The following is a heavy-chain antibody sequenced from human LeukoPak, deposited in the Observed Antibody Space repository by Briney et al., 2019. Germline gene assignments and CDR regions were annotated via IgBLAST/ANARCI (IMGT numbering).Heavy chain of an antibody. CDR2: IYNRGST. J-gene: IGHJ4*02. CDR1: GGSVSSNGYF. D-gene: IGHD2-2*01. V-gene: IGHV4-61*08. CDR3: AVPPSPPPLEY. Sequence: SETLSLTCTVSGGSVSSNGYFWNWIRQPPGTGLEWIGYIYNRGSTNYNPPLKSRVTISVDTSNNQFSLKLTSVTAADTAVYFWAVPPSPPPLEYWGQGTLVTVSS.